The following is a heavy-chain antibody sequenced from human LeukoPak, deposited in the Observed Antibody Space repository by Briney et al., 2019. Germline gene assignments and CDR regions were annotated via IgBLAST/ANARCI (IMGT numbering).Heavy chain of an antibody. CDR2: INHSGST. Sequence: PSQTLSLTCTVSGGSISSGSYYWSWIRQPAGKGLEWIGEINHSGSTNYNPSLKSRVTISVDTSKNQFSLKLSSVTAADTAVYYCARQRGSNWGLRSVGVIDYWGQGTLVTVSS. J-gene: IGHJ4*02. V-gene: IGHV4-61*09. D-gene: IGHD7-27*01. CDR3: ARQRGSNWGLRSVGVIDY. CDR1: GGSISSGSYY.